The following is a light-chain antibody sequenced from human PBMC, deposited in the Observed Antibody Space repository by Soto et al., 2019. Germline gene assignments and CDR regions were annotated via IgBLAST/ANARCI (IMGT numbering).Light chain of an antibody. Sequence: QSVLTQAASVSGSPGQSITISCTGNSSDVGGYNYVSWYQQFPGKVPKLLIYNVSNRPSGVSNRFSGSKSGNTASLTISGLQAEDEADYFCTSSTSGSLYVFGTGTKLTVL. V-gene: IGLV2-14*01. CDR1: SSDVGGYNY. CDR3: TSSTSGSLYV. J-gene: IGLJ1*01. CDR2: NVS.